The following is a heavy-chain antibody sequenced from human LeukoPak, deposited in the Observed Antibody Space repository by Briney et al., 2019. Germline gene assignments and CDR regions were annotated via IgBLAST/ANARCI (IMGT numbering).Heavy chain of an antibody. CDR1: GFTFTDAW. J-gene: IGHJ4*02. CDR3: TTGELN. V-gene: IGHV3-15*01. CDR2: IKGKTDGGTT. Sequence: GGSLRLSCAASGFTFTDAWMSWVRQAPGKGLEWVGRIKGKTDGGTTDYAAPVKGRFIISRDDSKNTVYLQMNSLKAEDTAVYYCTTGELNWGQGTLVTVSS. D-gene: IGHD3-10*01.